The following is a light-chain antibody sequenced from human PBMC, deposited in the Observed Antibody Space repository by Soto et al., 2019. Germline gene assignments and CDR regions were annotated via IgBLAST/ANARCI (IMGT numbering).Light chain of an antibody. V-gene: IGLV1-51*01. Sequence: QSVLTQPPSVSAAPGQKVTISCSGSSSNIGGNSVSWYQQLPGTAPKLLIYDNNERPSGIPDRFSGSKSGTSATLGITGLQTGDEADYYCGTWDSSLSGSVFGTGTKVTVL. CDR3: GTWDSSLSGSV. J-gene: IGLJ1*01. CDR2: DNN. CDR1: SSNIGGNS.